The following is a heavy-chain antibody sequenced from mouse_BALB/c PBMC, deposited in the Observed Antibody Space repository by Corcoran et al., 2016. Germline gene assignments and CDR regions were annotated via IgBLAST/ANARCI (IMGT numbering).Heavy chain of an antibody. D-gene: IGHD2-12*01. CDR1: GYSITSGYY. CDR2: ISYDGSN. V-gene: IGHV3-6*02. Sequence: DVQLQESGPGLVKPSQSLSLTCSVTGYSITSGYYWNWIRQFPGNKLEWMGYISYDGSNNYNPSIKNRISITRDTSKNQFFLKFNLVTTEATATYYCARDQGYSYDYWGQGTLVTVSA. J-gene: IGHJ3*01. CDR3: ARDQGYSYDY.